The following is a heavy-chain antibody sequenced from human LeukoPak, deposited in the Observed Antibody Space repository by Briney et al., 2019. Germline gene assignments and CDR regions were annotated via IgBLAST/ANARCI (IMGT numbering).Heavy chain of an antibody. V-gene: IGHV3-48*04. CDR3: AREIGYYGSGSYYFDY. CDR1: GFTFSTYS. Sequence: GGSLRLSCAASGFTFSTYSMNWVRQAPGKGLEWVSYISSSYSTIYYADSVRGRFIISRDNAKNSLYLQMNSLRAEDSAVYYCAREIGYYGSGSYYFDYWGQGTLVTVSS. D-gene: IGHD3-10*01. J-gene: IGHJ4*02. CDR2: ISSSYSTI.